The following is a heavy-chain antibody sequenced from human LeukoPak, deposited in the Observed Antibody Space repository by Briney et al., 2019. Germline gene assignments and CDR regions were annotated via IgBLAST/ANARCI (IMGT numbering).Heavy chain of an antibody. CDR2: ITGSGKNT. CDR1: GFIFSSYS. J-gene: IGHJ6*02. V-gene: IGHV3-23*01. CDR3: AKAASSSWPSYQYGMDV. Sequence: GGSLRLSCAASGFIFSSYSMSWVRQAPGKGLEWVSVITGSGKNTYYADSVKGRFTISKDNSKNTEYLQMNDLRVDDTAVYYCAKAASSSWPSYQYGMDVWGQGTTVTVSS. D-gene: IGHD6-13*01.